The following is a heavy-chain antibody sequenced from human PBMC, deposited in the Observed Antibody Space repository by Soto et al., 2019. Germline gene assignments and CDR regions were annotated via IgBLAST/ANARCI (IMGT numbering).Heavy chain of an antibody. CDR1: GYTFTSYG. CDR3: ARDIVVVPAALNYYYGMDV. V-gene: IGHV1-18*01. D-gene: IGHD2-2*01. CDR2: ISAYNGNT. Sequence: QVQLVQCGAEVKKPGASVKVSCKASGYTFTSYGISWVRQAPGQGLEWMGWISAYNGNTNYAQKLQGRVTMTTDTSTSTAYMELRSLRSDDTAVYYCARDIVVVPAALNYYYGMDVWGQGTTVTVSS. J-gene: IGHJ6*02.